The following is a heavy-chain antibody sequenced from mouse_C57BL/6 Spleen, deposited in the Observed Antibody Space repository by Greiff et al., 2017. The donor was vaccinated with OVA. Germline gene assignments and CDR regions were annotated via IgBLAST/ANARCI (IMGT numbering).Heavy chain of an antibody. D-gene: IGHD1-1*01. V-gene: IGHV1-82*01. J-gene: IGHJ3*01. CDR3: AREYYGSLAY. Sequence: VQLQQSGPELVKPGASVKISCKASGYAFSSSWMNWVKQRPGKGLEWIGRIYPGDGDTNYNGKFKGKATLTADKSSSTAYMQLSSLTSEDSAVYFCAREYYGSLAYWGQGTLVTVSA. CDR1: GYAFSSSW. CDR2: IYPGDGDT.